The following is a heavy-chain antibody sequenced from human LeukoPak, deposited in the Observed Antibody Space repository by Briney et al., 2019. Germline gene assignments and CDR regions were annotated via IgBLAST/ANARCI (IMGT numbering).Heavy chain of an antibody. CDR1: GFTFSDYY. V-gene: IGHV3-11*01. CDR3: ARDLTRTVVTRERSSSDY. CDR2: ISSSGSTI. D-gene: IGHD2-21*02. Sequence: GGSLRLSCAASGFTFSDYYMSWIRQAPGKGLEWVSYISSSGSTIYYADSVKGRFTISRDNAKNSLYLQMNSLRAEDTAVYYCARDLTRTVVTRERSSSDYWGQGTLVTVSS. J-gene: IGHJ4*02.